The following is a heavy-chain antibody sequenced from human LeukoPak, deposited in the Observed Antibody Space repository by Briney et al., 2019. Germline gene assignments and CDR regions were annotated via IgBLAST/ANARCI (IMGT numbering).Heavy chain of an antibody. J-gene: IGHJ4*02. V-gene: IGHV1-24*01. CDR3: ATAQGYYDSSEAFYFDY. CDR1: GYTLTELS. CDR2: FDPEDGET. Sequence: ASVKVSCKVSGYTLTELSMHWVRQAPGKGLEWMGGFDPEDGETTYAQKFQGRVTMTEDTSTDTAYMELSSLRSEDTAVYYCATAQGYYDSSEAFYFDYWGQGTLVTVSS. D-gene: IGHD3-22*01.